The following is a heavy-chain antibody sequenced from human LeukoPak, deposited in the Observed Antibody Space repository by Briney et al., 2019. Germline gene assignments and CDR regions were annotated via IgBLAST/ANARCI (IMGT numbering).Heavy chain of an antibody. CDR2: IRYDGSNK. D-gene: IGHD3-10*01. J-gene: IGHJ4*02. Sequence: GGSLRLSCAASGFTFSKYGIHWVRQAPGKGLEWVAFIRYDGSNKYYADSVKGRFTISRDNSKNTLYLQMNSLRAEDTAVYYCAKGPDLGSGSYFFDYWGQGTLVTVSS. CDR1: GFTFSKYG. V-gene: IGHV3-30*02. CDR3: AKGPDLGSGSYFFDY.